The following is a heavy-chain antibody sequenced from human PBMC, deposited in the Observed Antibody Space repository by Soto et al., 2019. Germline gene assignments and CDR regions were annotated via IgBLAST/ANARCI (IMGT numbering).Heavy chain of an antibody. D-gene: IGHD3-22*01. CDR3: ASLGYYDSSGYSDY. J-gene: IGHJ4*02. Sequence: LTCIVSGGSFSSSYYWSWIRQPPGKGLEWIGYIYYSGSTNYNPSLKSRVTISVDTSKNQFSLKLSSVTAADTAVYYCASLGYYDSSGYSDYWGQGTLVTVSS. CDR2: IYYSGST. CDR1: GGSFSSSYY. V-gene: IGHV4-59*08.